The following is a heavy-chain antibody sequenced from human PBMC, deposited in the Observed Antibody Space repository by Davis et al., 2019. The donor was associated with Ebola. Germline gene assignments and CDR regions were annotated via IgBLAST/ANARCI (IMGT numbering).Heavy chain of an antibody. D-gene: IGHD3-22*01. V-gene: IGHV1-3*01. J-gene: IGHJ5*02. Sequence: AASVKVSCKASGYTFTSYAMHWVRQAPGQRLEWMGWINAGNGNTKYSQKFQGRVTITRVTSASTAYMELSSLRSEDTAVYYCARPYYYDSSGYYPWFDPWGQGTLVTVSS. CDR2: INAGNGNT. CDR1: GYTFTSYA. CDR3: ARPYYYDSSGYYPWFDP.